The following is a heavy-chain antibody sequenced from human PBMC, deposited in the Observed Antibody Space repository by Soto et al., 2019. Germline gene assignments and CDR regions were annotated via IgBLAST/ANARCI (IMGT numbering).Heavy chain of an antibody. V-gene: IGHV3-21*01. Sequence: GGSLRLSCAASGFTFSSYSMNWVRQAPGKGLEWVSSISSSSSYIYYADSVKGRFTISRDNAKNSLYLQMNSLRAEDTAVYYCAREHSWEFSGVVVITPLDYWGQGTLVTVSS. CDR2: ISSSSSYI. D-gene: IGHD3-22*01. CDR3: AREHSWEFSGVVVITPLDY. J-gene: IGHJ4*02. CDR1: GFTFSSYS.